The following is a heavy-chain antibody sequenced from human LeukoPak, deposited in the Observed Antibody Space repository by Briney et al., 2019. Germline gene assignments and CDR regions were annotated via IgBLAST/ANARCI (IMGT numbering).Heavy chain of an antibody. CDR2: INHSGST. J-gene: IGHJ6*02. CDR3: ARRRAGYYYYYGMDV. Sequence: PSETLSLTCAVYGGPFSGYYWSWIRQPPGKGLEWIGEINHSGSTNYNPSLKSRVTISVDTSKNQFSLKLSSVTAADTAVYYCARRRAGYYYYYGMDVWGQGTTVTVSS. V-gene: IGHV4-34*01. CDR1: GGPFSGYY.